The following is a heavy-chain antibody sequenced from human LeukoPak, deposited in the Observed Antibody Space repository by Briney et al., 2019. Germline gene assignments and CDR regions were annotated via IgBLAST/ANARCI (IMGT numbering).Heavy chain of an antibody. J-gene: IGHJ4*02. CDR1: GFTFSSYG. D-gene: IGHD3-3*01. CDR3: ARAEEYYDFWSGYWLDY. Sequence: GRSLRLSCAASGFTFSSYGMHWVRQAPGKGXXXXXXXXXDGSNKYYANSVKGRFTISRDNSKNTLYLQMNSLRAEDTAVYYCARAEEYYDFWSGYWLDYWGQGTLVTVSS. V-gene: IGHV3-33*01. CDR2: XXXDGSNK.